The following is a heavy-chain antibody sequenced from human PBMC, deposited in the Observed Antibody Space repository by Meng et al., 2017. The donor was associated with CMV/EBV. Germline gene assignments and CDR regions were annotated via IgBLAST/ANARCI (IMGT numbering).Heavy chain of an antibody. V-gene: IGHV1-46*01. CDR3: ARASTVVATPAYFDY. CDR1: GYTFTGYY. J-gene: IGHJ4*02. CDR2: INPSGGST. Sequence: QVQLVQSGAEVKKPGASVKVSCKASGYTFTGYYMHWVRQAPGQGLEWMGIINPSGGSTSYAQKFQGRVTMTRDTSTSTVYMELSSLRSEDTAVYYCARASTVVATPAYFDYWGQGTLVTVSS. D-gene: IGHD4-23*01.